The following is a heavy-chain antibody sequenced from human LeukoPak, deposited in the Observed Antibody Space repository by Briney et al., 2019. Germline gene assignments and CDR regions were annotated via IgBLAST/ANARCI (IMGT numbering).Heavy chain of an antibody. Sequence: ASVKVSCKALGYTFTDHYFHWLRQAPGQGLEWMGWIHPGRGDTNYAQKFQGRVSLTRDTSISTAYMELSGLTSDDTAVYFCARGHNWGPDYWGQGTLVSVSS. D-gene: IGHD7-27*01. J-gene: IGHJ4*02. CDR2: IHPGRGDT. V-gene: IGHV1-2*02. CDR1: GYTFTDHY. CDR3: ARGHNWGPDY.